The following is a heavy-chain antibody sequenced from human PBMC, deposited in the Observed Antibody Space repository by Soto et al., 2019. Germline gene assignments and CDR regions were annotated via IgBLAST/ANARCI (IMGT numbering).Heavy chain of an antibody. D-gene: IGHD3-3*01. CDR1: GGTLSIYG. CDR2: VVPISGTR. Sequence: QVQLVQSGAEVRKPGSSVKVSCKASGGTLSIYGITWVRQAPGQGLEWMGGVVPISGTRNYAEKFQGRVTIIADRSTSISYMELSSLRSEDTAVYYCARGPQGGFYGRDVWGQGTTVTVSS. J-gene: IGHJ6*02. V-gene: IGHV1-69*06. CDR3: ARGPQGGFYGRDV.